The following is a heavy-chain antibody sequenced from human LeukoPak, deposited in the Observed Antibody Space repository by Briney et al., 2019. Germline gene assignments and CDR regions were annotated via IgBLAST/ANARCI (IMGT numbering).Heavy chain of an antibody. CDR3: ARPGIAVAGEFFDY. CDR1: GFTFSSYS. V-gene: IGHV3-21*01. J-gene: IGHJ4*02. Sequence: PGGSLRLSCAASGFTFSSYSMNWVHQAPGKGLEWVTFIRSSSSYIYYADSVKGRFTISRDNAKNALYLQMNSLRAEDTAVYYCARPGIAVAGEFFDYWGQGTLVTVSS. D-gene: IGHD6-19*01. CDR2: IRSSSSYI.